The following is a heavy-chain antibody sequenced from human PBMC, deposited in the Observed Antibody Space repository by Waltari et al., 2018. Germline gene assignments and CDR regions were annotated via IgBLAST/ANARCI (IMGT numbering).Heavy chain of an antibody. Sequence: EVQLVETGGGLIEPGGSRRLSCAASGFTVSSSDMSWVRQAPGKGLEWVSVIYTGGTTFYADSVKGRFTVSRDNSKNTVYLQMNSLRAEDTAVYYCARERGTGYGDGALYYFDYWGQGTLVTVSS. CDR3: ARERGTGYGDGALYYFDY. D-gene: IGHD4-17*01. CDR2: IYTGGTT. V-gene: IGHV3-53*02. J-gene: IGHJ4*02. CDR1: GFTVSSSD.